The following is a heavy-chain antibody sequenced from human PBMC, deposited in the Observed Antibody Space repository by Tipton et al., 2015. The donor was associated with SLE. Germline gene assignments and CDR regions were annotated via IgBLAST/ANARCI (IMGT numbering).Heavy chain of an antibody. J-gene: IGHJ3*02. CDR2: IYYSGST. CDR3: ASLVNSSSWYLGAFDI. D-gene: IGHD6-13*01. V-gene: IGHV4-59*08. Sequence: GLVKPSETLSLTCTVSGGSVSGYYWSWIRQPPGKGLEWIGYIYYSGSTNYNPSLKSRLTISVDTSKNQFPLKLSSVTAADTAVYYCASLVNSSSWYLGAFDIRGQGTMVTVSS. CDR1: GGSVSGYY.